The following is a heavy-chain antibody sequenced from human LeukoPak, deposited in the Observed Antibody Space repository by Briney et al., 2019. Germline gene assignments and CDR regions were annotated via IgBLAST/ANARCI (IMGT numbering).Heavy chain of an antibody. V-gene: IGHV3-23*01. CDR1: GFTFSSYA. D-gene: IGHD6-6*01. Sequence: GGSLRLSCAASGFTFSSYAMSWVRQAPGKGLEWVSAISGSGGSTYYADSVKGRFTISRDNSKNTLYLQMNRLRAEDTAVYNCGGGGGGVIAARNPVDYWGQGTLVTVSS. J-gene: IGHJ4*02. CDR2: ISGSGGST. CDR3: GGGGGGVIAARNPVDY.